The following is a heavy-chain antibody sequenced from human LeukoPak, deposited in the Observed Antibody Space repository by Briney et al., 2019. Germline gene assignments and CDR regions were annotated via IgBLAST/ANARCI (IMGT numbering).Heavy chain of an antibody. CDR1: GFIFSNYG. Sequence: GRSLRLTCAASGFIFSNYGLHWVRQAPGKGLEWVAVIWYDGSNKYYADSVKGRFTISRDNSKNTLYLQMNSLRAEDTAVYYCASQSGLGYWGQGTLVTVSS. D-gene: IGHD3-10*01. CDR2: IWYDGSNK. CDR3: ASQSGLGY. V-gene: IGHV3-33*01. J-gene: IGHJ4*02.